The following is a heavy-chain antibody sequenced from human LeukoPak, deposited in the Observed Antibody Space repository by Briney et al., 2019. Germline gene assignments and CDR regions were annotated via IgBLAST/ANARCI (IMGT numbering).Heavy chain of an antibody. V-gene: IGHV1-69*04. J-gene: IGHJ4*02. D-gene: IGHD6-13*01. CDR3: AKAGYTSSWPFDY. Sequence: SVKVSCKASGGTFSSYAISWVRQAPGQGLEWMGRIIPILGIANYAQKFQGRVTITADKSTSTAYMELSSLRSEDTAVYYCAKAGYTSSWPFDYWGQGTLVTVSS. CDR2: IIPILGIA. CDR1: GGTFSSYA.